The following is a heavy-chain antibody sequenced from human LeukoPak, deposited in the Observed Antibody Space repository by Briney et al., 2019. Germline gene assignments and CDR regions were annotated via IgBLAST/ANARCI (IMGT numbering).Heavy chain of an antibody. CDR1: GGSISSYY. J-gene: IGHJ5*02. V-gene: IGHV4-59*08. CDR3: AGLDTMVRGELDP. Sequence: SETLSLTCTVSGGSISSYYWSWIRQPPGKGLEWIGYIYYSGSTNYNPSLKSRVTISVDTSKNQFSLKLSSVTAADTAVYYCAGLDTMVRGELDPWGQGTLVTVSS. D-gene: IGHD3-10*01. CDR2: IYYSGST.